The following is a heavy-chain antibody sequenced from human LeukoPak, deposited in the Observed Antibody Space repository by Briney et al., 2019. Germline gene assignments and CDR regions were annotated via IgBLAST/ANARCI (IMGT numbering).Heavy chain of an antibody. D-gene: IGHD5-24*01. Sequence: GGSLRLSCAVSGFIFSSNHMNWVRQAPGKGLEWVSVIYSGGYSGGGPFYADSVKGRFTTSSDSSKNTLFLQMNSLRAEDTAVYYCARDVYGDGYNSFDYWGLGILVTVSS. CDR3: ARDVYGDGYNSFDY. CDR1: GFIFSSNH. V-gene: IGHV3-66*01. J-gene: IGHJ4*02. CDR2: IYSGGYSGGGP.